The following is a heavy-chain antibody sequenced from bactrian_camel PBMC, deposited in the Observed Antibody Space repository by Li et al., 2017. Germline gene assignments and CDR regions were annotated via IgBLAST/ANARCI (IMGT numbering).Heavy chain of an antibody. V-gene: IGHV3S6*01. J-gene: IGHJ4*01. D-gene: IGHD5*01. CDR2: IYADGSKT. CDR3: AKDYVDGLGIDY. CDR1: GFTFTNYW. Sequence: HVQLVESGGGLVQPGGSLRLSCAASGFTFTNYWMHWVRQAPGKGLEWESSIYADGSKTSYSESVKGRFTISRDDAKNTLYLQLNSLKTEDTAMYYCAKDYVDGLGIDYWGQGTQVTVS.